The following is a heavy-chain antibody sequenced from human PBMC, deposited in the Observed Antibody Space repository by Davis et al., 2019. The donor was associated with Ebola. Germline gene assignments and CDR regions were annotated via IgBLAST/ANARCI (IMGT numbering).Heavy chain of an antibody. CDR3: ARWGLRGNYDSWSGSDYYFDY. D-gene: IGHD3-3*01. J-gene: IGHJ4*02. V-gene: IGHV3-7*01. Sequence: PGGSLRLSCAASGFTFSTYWMSWVRQAPGKGLEWVANIKTDGREEHYVDSVKGRFTMSRDNAKNSLYLQLDSLRDEDTAVYYCARWGLRGNYDSWSGSDYYFDYWGQGTLVTVSS. CDR2: IKTDGREE. CDR1: GFTFSTYW.